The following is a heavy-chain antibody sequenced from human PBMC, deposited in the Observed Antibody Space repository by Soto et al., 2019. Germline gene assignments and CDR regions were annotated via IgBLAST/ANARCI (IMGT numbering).Heavy chain of an antibody. D-gene: IGHD4-17*01. J-gene: IGHJ5*02. V-gene: IGHV1-46*01. CDR1: GYTFTNYY. CDR2: IKCSGGET. Sequence: ASVKVSCKTSGYTFTNYYMHWVQQAPGQGLEWMGIIKCSGGETTYAQKFQGRVTITRDTSASTAYMELSSLRSEDTAVYYCAATTLTAGNGYDPWGQGTLVTVSS. CDR3: AATTLTAGNGYDP.